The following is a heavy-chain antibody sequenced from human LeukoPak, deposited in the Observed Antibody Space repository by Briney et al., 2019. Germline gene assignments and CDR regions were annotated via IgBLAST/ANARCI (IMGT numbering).Heavy chain of an antibody. V-gene: IGHV3-30*18. D-gene: IGHD6-19*01. CDR3: AKDRDTSGLRYFDY. Sequence: PGGSLTLSCAASGFTFSNYGMHWVRQAPGKGLEWLAVISYDGSNTYYADSVKGRFTISRDNSKNTLYLQMNSLRTEDTALFYCAKDRDTSGLRYFDYWGQGTLVTVSS. CDR2: ISYDGSNT. CDR1: GFTFSNYG. J-gene: IGHJ4*02.